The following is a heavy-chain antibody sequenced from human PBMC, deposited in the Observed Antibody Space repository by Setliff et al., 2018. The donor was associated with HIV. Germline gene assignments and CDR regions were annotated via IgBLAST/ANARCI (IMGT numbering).Heavy chain of an antibody. CDR2: IYYSGTT. CDR1: GASVSSASYY. D-gene: IGHD6-6*01. CDR3: ASEAWTSYRSSSGYYYYYMDV. V-gene: IGHV4-61*01. J-gene: IGHJ6*03. Sequence: PSETLSLTCTVSGASVSSASYYWSWIRQPPGKGLEWIGYIYYSGTTKYHPSLKSRVTISVDTSKNQFSLKLSSVAAADTAVYYCASEAWTSYRSSSGYYYYYMDVWGKGTTVTVSS.